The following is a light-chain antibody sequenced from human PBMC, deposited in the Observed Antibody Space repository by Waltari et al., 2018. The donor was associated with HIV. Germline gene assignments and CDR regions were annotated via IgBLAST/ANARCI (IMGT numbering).Light chain of an antibody. CDR2: ASS. J-gene: IGKJ1*01. Sequence: ATLSVSPGENATLSCRASQTIDQKSVSWYQQRPGQAPRLVLFASSTRATGIPDRFRGSESGTEFTLTIRRLEPEDFAIYYCHVYGDSPRWTFGPGTRLE. CDR1: QTIDQKS. CDR3: HVYGDSPRWT. V-gene: IGKV3D-15*02.